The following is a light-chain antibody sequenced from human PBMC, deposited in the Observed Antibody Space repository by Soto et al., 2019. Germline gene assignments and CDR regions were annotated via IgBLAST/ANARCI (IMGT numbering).Light chain of an antibody. CDR3: QQYGSSRFT. CDR2: GAS. V-gene: IGKV3-20*01. J-gene: IGKJ3*01. CDR1: QSVSSSY. Sequence: EIVLTQSPGTLSLSPGERATLSCRASQSVSSSYLAWYQQKPGQAPRLLIYGASSRATGNPNRFSGSGSGTDFTLTISRLEPEDFAVYYCQQYGSSRFTFGPGTKVDNK.